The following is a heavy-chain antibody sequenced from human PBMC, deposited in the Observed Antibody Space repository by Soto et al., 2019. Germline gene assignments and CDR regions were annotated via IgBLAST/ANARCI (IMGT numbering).Heavy chain of an antibody. CDR3: ARHITMVRGVNNWFDP. V-gene: IGHV5-51*01. J-gene: IGHJ5*02. CDR2: IYPGDSDT. Sequence: GESLKISCKGSGYSFTSYWIGWVRQMPGKGLEWMGIIYPGDSDTRYSPSFQGQVTISADKSISTAYLQWSSLKASDTAMYYCARHITMVRGVNNWFDPWGQGTLVTVSS. CDR1: GYSFTSYW. D-gene: IGHD3-10*01.